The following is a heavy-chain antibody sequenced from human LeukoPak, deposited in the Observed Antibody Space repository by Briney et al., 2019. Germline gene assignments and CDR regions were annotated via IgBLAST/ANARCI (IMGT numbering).Heavy chain of an antibody. CDR1: GGTFSSYA. D-gene: IGHD3-22*01. CDR2: IIPILGIA. CDR3: ARSDPGVYYDSSGYPDY. V-gene: IGHV1-69*04. Sequence: ASVKVSCKASGGTFSSYAISWVRQAPGQGLEWMGRIIPILGIANYAQKFQGRVTITADKSTSTAYMELSSLRSEDTAVYYCARSDPGVYYDSSGYPDYWGQGTLVTVSS. J-gene: IGHJ4*02.